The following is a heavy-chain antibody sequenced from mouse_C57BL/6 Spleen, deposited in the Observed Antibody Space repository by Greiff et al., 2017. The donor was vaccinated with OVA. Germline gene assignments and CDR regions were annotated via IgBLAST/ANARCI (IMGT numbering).Heavy chain of an antibody. Sequence: EVQLQQSGPELVKPGASVKISCKASGYTFTDYYMNWVKQSHGKSLEWIGDINPNNGGTSYNQKFKGKATLTVDKSSGTAYMELRSLTSEDSAVYYCDITTVVASYYFDYWGQGTTLTVSS. CDR2: INPNNGGT. J-gene: IGHJ2*01. D-gene: IGHD1-1*01. V-gene: IGHV1-26*01. CDR1: GYTFTDYY. CDR3: DITTVVASYYFDY.